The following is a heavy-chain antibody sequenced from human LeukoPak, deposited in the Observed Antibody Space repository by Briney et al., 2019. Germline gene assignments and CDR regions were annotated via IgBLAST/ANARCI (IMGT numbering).Heavy chain of an antibody. V-gene: IGHV4-31*03. Sequence: SQTLSLTCTVSGGSISSGGYYWSWIRQHPGKGLEWIGYIYYSGSTYYNPSLKSRVTISVDTSKNQFSLTLSSVTAADTAVYYCARHVSGSYPFGRYYFDYWGQGTLVTVSS. CDR3: ARHVSGSYPFGRYYFDY. D-gene: IGHD1-26*01. J-gene: IGHJ4*02. CDR2: IYYSGST. CDR1: GGSISSGGYY.